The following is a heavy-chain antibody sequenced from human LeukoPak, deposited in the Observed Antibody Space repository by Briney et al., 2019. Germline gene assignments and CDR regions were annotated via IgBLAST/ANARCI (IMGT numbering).Heavy chain of an antibody. Sequence: SETLSLTCTVSGGSISSYYWSWIRQPPGKGLEWIGSMYYSGSTNYKPSLKSRITISVDTSKNQFSLKLSSVTAADTAVYYCARHAYYYDRSGSYEAFDIWGQGTMVTVSS. D-gene: IGHD3-22*01. CDR2: MYYSGST. V-gene: IGHV4-59*08. CDR3: ARHAYYYDRSGSYEAFDI. CDR1: GGSISSYY. J-gene: IGHJ3*02.